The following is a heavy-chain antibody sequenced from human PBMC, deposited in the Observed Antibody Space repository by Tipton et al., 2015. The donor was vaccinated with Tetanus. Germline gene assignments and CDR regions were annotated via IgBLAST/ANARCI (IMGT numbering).Heavy chain of an antibody. CDR3: ACGSGYFDSSYHSPLDF. Sequence: GLVKPSETLSLTCTVSGDSISRSYWSWIRQSPGKGLEWIGYIYIPEGTIYNPSLQSRVIISVDSSTSQFSLRLASVTAADTAVYYCACGSGYFDSSYHSPLDFWGRGTLVTVSS. J-gene: IGHJ4*02. V-gene: IGHV4-59*01. CDR2: IYIPEGT. CDR1: GDSISRSY. D-gene: IGHD3-22*01.